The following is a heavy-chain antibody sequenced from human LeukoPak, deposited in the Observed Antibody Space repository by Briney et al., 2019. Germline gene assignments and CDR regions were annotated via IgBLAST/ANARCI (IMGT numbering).Heavy chain of an antibody. V-gene: IGHV4-34*01. CDR1: GGSFTTYY. J-gene: IGHJ6*03. CDR2: INHGGST. CDR3: ARGTYYYYYYMDV. Sequence: PSETLSLTCAVYGGSFTTYYWSWIRQPPEKGLEWIGQINHGGSTNYNPSLQSRVTMSVDTSKNQFSLKLNSVTAADTAVYYCARGTYYYYYYMDVWGKGTTVTVSS.